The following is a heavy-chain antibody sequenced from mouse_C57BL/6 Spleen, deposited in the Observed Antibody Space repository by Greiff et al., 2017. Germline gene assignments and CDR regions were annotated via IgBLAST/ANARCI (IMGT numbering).Heavy chain of an antibody. Sequence: QVQLQQPGTELVKPGASVKLSCKASGYTFTSYWMHWVKQRPGQGLEWIGNINPSNGGTNYNEKFKSKATLTVDKSSSTAYMQISSLTSEDSAVYYCARDYYGSSYWYFDIWGTGTTVTVSS. V-gene: IGHV1-53*01. J-gene: IGHJ1*03. CDR3: ARDYYGSSYWYFDI. D-gene: IGHD1-1*01. CDR1: GYTFTSYW. CDR2: INPSNGGT.